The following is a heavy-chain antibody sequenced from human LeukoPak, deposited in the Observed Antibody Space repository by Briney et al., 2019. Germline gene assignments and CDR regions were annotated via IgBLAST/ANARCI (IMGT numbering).Heavy chain of an antibody. V-gene: IGHV4-39*07. CDR2: VYHSGTT. J-gene: IGHJ4*02. Sequence: SQTLSLTCTVSGGSIISSDYYWGWIRQPPGQALEWIGNVYHSGTTYYNPSLKSRVSISVDTSKNQFSLKLSSVTAADTAVYYCARRRLGEFFDYWGQGTLVTVSS. CDR3: ARRRLGEFFDY. CDR1: GGSIISSDYY. D-gene: IGHD3-16*01.